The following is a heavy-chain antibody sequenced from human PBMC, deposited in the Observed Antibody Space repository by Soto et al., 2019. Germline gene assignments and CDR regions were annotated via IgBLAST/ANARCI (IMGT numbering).Heavy chain of an antibody. CDR1: GYTFTSYA. CDR3: ARGGVGADFWSLGDY. J-gene: IGHJ4*02. V-gene: IGHV1-3*01. D-gene: IGHD3-3*01. CDR2: INAGNGNT. Sequence: QVQLVQSGAEVKKPGASVKVSCKASGYTFTSYAMHWVRQAPGQRLEWMGWINAGNGNTKYSQKFQGRVTITRDTSASTAYMELSSLRSEDTAVYYCARGGVGADFWSLGDYWGQGTLVTVSS.